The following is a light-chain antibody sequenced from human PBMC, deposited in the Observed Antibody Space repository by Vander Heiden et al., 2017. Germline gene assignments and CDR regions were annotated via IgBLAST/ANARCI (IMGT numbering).Light chain of an antibody. CDR3: RQASATPPT. CDR2: LGS. V-gene: IGKV2-28*01. Sequence: DIVMTQSPLPLPVTPGEPASISCRSSQSLLHSNGYNYLDWYLQKPGQSPQLLIYLGSNRASGVPDRFSASGSGTDFTLKISRVEAEDVGVYYCRQASATPPTFGGGTKVEIK. CDR1: QSLLHSNGYNY. J-gene: IGKJ4*01.